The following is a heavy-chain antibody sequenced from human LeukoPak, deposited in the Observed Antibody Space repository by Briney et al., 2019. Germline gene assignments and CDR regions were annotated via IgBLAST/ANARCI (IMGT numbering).Heavy chain of an antibody. CDR3: ARDVHGDYGSGWFDP. J-gene: IGHJ5*02. CDR1: GGTFNNSA. V-gene: IGHV1-69*05. Sequence: SVKVSCKTSGGTFNNSAISWVRQAPAQGLEWLGGIMPLFGTAGYAQKFQGRVTITKDESTRTVYLELTSLTSDDTAVYYCARDVHGDYGSGWFDPWGQGTLVSVSS. CDR2: IMPLFGTA. D-gene: IGHD4-17*01.